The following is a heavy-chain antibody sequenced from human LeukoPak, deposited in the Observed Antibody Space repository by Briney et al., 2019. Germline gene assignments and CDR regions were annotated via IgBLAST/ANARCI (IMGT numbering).Heavy chain of an antibody. Sequence: SETLSLTCAVYGGSFSGYYWSWIRQPPGKGLEWIGEINHSGSTNYNPSLKSRVTISVDTSKNQFSLKLSSVTAADTAVYYCARDRVGLAAAGLIDYWGQGTLVTVSS. CDR2: INHSGST. J-gene: IGHJ4*02. CDR3: ARDRVGLAAAGLIDY. CDR1: GGSFSGYY. D-gene: IGHD6-13*01. V-gene: IGHV4-34*01.